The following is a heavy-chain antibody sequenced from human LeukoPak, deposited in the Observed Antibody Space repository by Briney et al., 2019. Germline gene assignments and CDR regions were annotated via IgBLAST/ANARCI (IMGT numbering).Heavy chain of an antibody. CDR1: GFTFSSYG. D-gene: IGHD5-24*01. Sequence: GRSLRLSCAASGFTFSSYGMQWVRQAPGKGLEWVANIKPDGGEQYYVDSVKGRFTISRDNAENSLYLQLSSLRAEDTAVYYCAREQRTFDYWGQGILVTVSS. CDR3: AREQRTFDY. CDR2: IKPDGGEQ. V-gene: IGHV3-7*03. J-gene: IGHJ4*02.